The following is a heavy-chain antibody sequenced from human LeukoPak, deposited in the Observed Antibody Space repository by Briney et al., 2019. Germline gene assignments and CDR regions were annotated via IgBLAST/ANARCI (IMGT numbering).Heavy chain of an antibody. CDR3: ARQGVRGVPDY. V-gene: IGHV4-59*08. CDR2: IYYSGST. CDR1: GGSISSYY. D-gene: IGHD3-10*01. Sequence: TSETLSPTCTVSGGSISSYYWSWIRQPPGKGLEWIGYIYYSGSTNYNPSLKSRVTISVDTSKNQFSLKLSSVTAADTAVYYCARQGVRGVPDYWGQGTLVTVSS. J-gene: IGHJ4*02.